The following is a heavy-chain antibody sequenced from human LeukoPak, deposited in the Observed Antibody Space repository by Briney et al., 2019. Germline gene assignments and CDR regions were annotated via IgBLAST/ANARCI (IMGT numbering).Heavy chain of an antibody. CDR2: ISGDGGST. CDR1: GFTFDDYA. V-gene: IGHV3-43*02. J-gene: IGHJ4*02. CDR3: AKPLWFGAEIDY. D-gene: IGHD3-10*01. Sequence: TGGSLRLSXAASGFTFDDYAMHWVRQAPGKGLEWLSLISGDGGSTYYADSVKGRFTISRDNSKNSLYLQMNSLRTEDTALYYCAKPLWFGAEIDYWGQGTLVTVSS.